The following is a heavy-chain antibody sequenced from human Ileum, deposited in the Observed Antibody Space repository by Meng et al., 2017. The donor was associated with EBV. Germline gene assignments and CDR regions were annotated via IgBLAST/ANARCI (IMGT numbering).Heavy chain of an antibody. J-gene: IGHJ4*02. CDR3: VKEFNWNDHYFEY. CDR1: GFIFKNYG. CDR2: ISYDGSSK. D-gene: IGHD1-20*01. Sequence: QGHRVGAGGGVVQPGRSLGLSCAASGFIFKNYGIHWGRQAPGKGLEWVASISYDGSSKNFGDSVKGRFDISRDNSKETVYLQMNGLRQEDTAMYYCVKEFNWNDHYFEYWGEGTLVTVSS. V-gene: IGHV3-30*18.